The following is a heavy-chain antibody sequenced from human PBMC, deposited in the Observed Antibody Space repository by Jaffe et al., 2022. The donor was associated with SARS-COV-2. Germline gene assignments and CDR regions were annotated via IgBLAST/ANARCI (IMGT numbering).Heavy chain of an antibody. CDR2: ISGSGGST. D-gene: IGHD3-3*01. CDR3: AKRGPEGIFGVVTTYGMDV. CDR1: GFTFSSYA. V-gene: IGHV3-23*01. J-gene: IGHJ6*02. Sequence: EVQLLESGGGLVQPGGSLRLSCAASGFTFSSYAMSWVRQAPGKGLEWVSAISGSGGSTYYADSVKGRFTISRDNSKNTLYLQMNSLRAEDTAVYYCAKRGPEGIFGVVTTYGMDVWGQGTTVTVSS.